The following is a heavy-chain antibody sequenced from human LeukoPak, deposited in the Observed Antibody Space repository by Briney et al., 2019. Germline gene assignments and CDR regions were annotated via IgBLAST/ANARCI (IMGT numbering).Heavy chain of an antibody. CDR2: INHSGST. Sequence: PSETLSLTCAVYGGSFSGYYWSWIRRPPGKGLEWIGEINHSGSTNYNPSLKSRVTISVDTSKNQFSLKLSSVTAADTAVYYCARRPRGYIVVVPAATHFDYWGQGTLVTVSS. CDR1: GGSFSGYY. V-gene: IGHV4-34*01. CDR3: ARRPRGYIVVVPAATHFDY. J-gene: IGHJ4*02. D-gene: IGHD2-2*01.